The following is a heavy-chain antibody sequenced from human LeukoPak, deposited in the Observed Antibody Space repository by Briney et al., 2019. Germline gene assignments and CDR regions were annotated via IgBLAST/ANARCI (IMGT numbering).Heavy chain of an antibody. CDR1: GFTFSDYY. Sequence: PGGSLRLSCAASGFTFSDYYMSWIRQAPGKGLEWVSYISSSGSTIYYADSVKGRFTISRDNAKNSLYLQMNSLRAEDTAVYYCAREGGTLDYDILTGSTWEHPFDYWGQGTLVTVSS. V-gene: IGHV3-11*01. CDR2: ISSSGSTI. D-gene: IGHD3-9*01. J-gene: IGHJ4*02. CDR3: AREGGTLDYDILTGSTWEHPFDY.